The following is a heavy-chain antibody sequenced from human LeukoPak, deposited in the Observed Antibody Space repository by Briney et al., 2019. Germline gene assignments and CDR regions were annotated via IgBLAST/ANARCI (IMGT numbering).Heavy chain of an antibody. D-gene: IGHD5-24*01. CDR1: GFTFRSSA. V-gene: IGHV3-30*03. CDR3: ARDGLDGYNYFDF. Sequence: GGSQRLSCVTSGFTFRSSAMHWVRQAPGRGLEWIAFISWDGVVIYYADSVKGRFTISRDTSKKQVSLQMDSLRAEDTAVYYCARDGLDGYNYFDFWGQGTLVTVSS. CDR2: ISWDGVVI. J-gene: IGHJ4*02.